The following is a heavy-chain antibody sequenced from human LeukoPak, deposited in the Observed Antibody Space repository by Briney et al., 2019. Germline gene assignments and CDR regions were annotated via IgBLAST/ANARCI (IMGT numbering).Heavy chain of an antibody. J-gene: IGHJ6*03. CDR2: MNPNSGNT. D-gene: IGHD6-19*01. V-gene: IGHV1-8*03. Sequence: ASVKVSCKASGYTFTSYDINWVRQATGQGLEWMGWMNPNSGNTGYAQKFQGRVTITRNTSISTAYMELSSLRSEDTAVYYCARGRKRYSSGWYTYYYYMDVWGKGTTVTVSS. CDR3: ARGRKRYSSGWYTYYYYMDV. CDR1: GYTFTSYD.